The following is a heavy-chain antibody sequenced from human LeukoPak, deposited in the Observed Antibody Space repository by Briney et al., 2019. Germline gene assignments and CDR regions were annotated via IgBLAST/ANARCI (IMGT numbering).Heavy chain of an antibody. V-gene: IGHV4-30-2*01. CDR1: GGSISSGGYS. J-gene: IGHJ4*02. CDR2: IYHSGST. Sequence: NPSQTLSPTCAVSGGSISSGGYSWSWIRQPPGKGLEWIGYIYHSGSTYYNPSLKSRVTISVDRSKNQFSLKLSSVTAADTAVYYCARVSGAAAGSFDYWGQGTLVTVSS. D-gene: IGHD6-13*01. CDR3: ARVSGAAAGSFDY.